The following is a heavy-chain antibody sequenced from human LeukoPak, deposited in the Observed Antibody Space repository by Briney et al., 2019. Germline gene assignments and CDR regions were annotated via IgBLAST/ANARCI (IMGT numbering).Heavy chain of an antibody. Sequence: SETLSLTCTVSGGSLSIYYWNWIRQPAGKGLEWIGRIYTNENTFFNPSLKSRVTMSVDTSKNQFSLQLTSVTAADAAVYYCARLMIVAKEYYFDYWGQGTLVTVSS. CDR3: ARLMIVAKEYYFDY. CDR2: IYTNENT. J-gene: IGHJ4*02. CDR1: GGSLSIYY. D-gene: IGHD3-22*01. V-gene: IGHV4-4*07.